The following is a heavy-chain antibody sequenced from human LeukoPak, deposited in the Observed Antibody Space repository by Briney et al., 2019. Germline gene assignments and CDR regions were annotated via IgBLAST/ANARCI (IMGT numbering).Heavy chain of an antibody. Sequence: GGSLRLSCAASGFTFSSYGMHWVRQAPGKGLEWVAVISYDGSNKYYADSVKGRFTISRDNSKNTLYLQMNSLRAEDTAVYYCAKEIAAAGTSPFDYWGQGTLVTVSS. V-gene: IGHV3-30*18. CDR2: ISYDGSNK. J-gene: IGHJ4*02. CDR3: AKEIAAAGTSPFDY. D-gene: IGHD6-13*01. CDR1: GFTFSSYG.